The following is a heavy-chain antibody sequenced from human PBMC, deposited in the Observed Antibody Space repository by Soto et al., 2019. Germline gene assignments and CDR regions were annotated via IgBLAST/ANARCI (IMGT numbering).Heavy chain of an antibody. Sequence: EVQLVESGGGLVQPGGSLRLSCAASGFTFSSYSMNWVRQAPGKGLEWVSYISSSSSTIYYADSVKGRFTISRDNAKNSLYLQMNSLRDEDTAVYYCARVGYHDSSGYFDYWGQGTLVTVSS. CDR2: ISSSSSTI. CDR3: ARVGYHDSSGYFDY. J-gene: IGHJ4*02. V-gene: IGHV3-48*02. CDR1: GFTFSSYS. D-gene: IGHD3-22*01.